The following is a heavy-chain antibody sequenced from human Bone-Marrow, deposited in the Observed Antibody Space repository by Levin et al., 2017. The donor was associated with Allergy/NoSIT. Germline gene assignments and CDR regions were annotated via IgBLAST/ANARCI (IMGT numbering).Heavy chain of an antibody. CDR2: IYSGGST. CDR1: GFTVSSNY. CDR3: ARGDSSGYLFDY. D-gene: IGHD3-22*01. Sequence: SGGSLRLSCAASGFTVSSNYMSWVRQAPGKGLEWVSVIYSGGSTYYADSVKGRFTISRDDSKNTLYLQMNSLRAEDTAVYYCARGDSSGYLFDYWGQGTLVTVSS. J-gene: IGHJ4*02. V-gene: IGHV3-53*01.